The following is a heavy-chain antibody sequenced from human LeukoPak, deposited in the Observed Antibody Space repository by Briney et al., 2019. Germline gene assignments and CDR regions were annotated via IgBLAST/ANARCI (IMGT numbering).Heavy chain of an antibody. D-gene: IGHD3-22*01. J-gene: IGHJ6*03. CDR1: GGSISSSSYY. V-gene: IGHV4-39*07. CDR2: IYYSGST. CDR3: TRAASSGPLFTYHMDV. Sequence: PSETLSLTCTVSGGSISSSSYYWGWIRQPPGKGLEWIGSIYYSGSTYYNPSLKSRVTISVDTSKNQFSLKLTSVTAADTAVYYCTRAASSGPLFTYHMDVWGKGTTVTVSS.